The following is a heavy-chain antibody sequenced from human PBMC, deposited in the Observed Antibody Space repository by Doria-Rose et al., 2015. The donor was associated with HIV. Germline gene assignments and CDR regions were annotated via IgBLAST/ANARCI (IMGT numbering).Heavy chain of an antibody. CDR2: ITVYNGHT. V-gene: IGHV1-18*01. CDR3: ARKPRFHYDTSAWFEF. D-gene: IGHD3-22*01. Sequence: QVQLVQSGAEVKKPGASVRVSCKASGYTLTNYGLAWVRQAPGQGLEWMRWITVYNGHTSYAHKFHDRVTMTTDTSTRTAYLEVRNLGSDDTAVYYCARKPRFHYDTSAWFEFWGQGTLVTVSS. CDR1: GYTLTNYG. J-gene: IGHJ5*01.